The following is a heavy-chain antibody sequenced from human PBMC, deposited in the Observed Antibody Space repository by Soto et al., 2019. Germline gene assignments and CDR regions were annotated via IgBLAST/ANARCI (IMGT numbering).Heavy chain of an antibody. CDR2: IYWNDDK. V-gene: IGHV2-5*01. Sequence: QITLKESGPTLVKPTQTLTLTCTFSGFSLSTSGVGVGWIRQPPGKALEWLALIYWNDDKRYSPSLKSRLTITKDTSKNQVVLTMTNMDPVDTATYYCARQTYYYGSGSYYWFDPWGQGTLVTVSS. J-gene: IGHJ5*02. CDR3: ARQTYYYGSGSYYWFDP. CDR1: GFSLSTSGVG. D-gene: IGHD3-10*01.